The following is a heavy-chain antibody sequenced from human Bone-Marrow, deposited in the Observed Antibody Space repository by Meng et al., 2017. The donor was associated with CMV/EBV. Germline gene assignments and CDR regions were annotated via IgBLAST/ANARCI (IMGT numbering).Heavy chain of an antibody. CDR2: INPNSGGT. CDR3: ARVWERDY. D-gene: IGHD1-26*01. Sequence: ASVKVSCKASGYTFTGYYMHWVRQAPGQGLEWMGWINPNSGGTNYAQKFQGRVTMTRNTSISTAYMELSSLRSEDTAVYYCARVWERDYWGQGTLVTVSS. V-gene: IGHV1-2*02. J-gene: IGHJ4*02. CDR1: GYTFTGYY.